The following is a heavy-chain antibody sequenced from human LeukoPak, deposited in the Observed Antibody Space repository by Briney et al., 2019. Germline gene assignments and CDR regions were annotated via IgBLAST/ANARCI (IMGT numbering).Heavy chain of an antibody. CDR1: GGTFSSYA. J-gene: IGHJ5*02. CDR2: IIPIFGTA. D-gene: IGHD2-2*02. CDR3: ARYYCSSTSCYRDFNWFDP. Sequence: GASVKVSRKASGGTFSSYAISWVRQAPGQGLEWMGGIIPIFGTANYAQKFQGRVTITADESTSTAYMELSSLRSEDTAVYYCARYYCSSTSCYRDFNWFDPWGQGTLVTVSS. V-gene: IGHV1-69*13.